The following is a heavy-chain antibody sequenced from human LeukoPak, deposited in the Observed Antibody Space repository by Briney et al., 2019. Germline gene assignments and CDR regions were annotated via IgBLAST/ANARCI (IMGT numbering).Heavy chain of an antibody. J-gene: IGHJ4*02. Sequence: QTGGSLRLSCAASGFTFSSYAMSWVRQAPGKGLEWVSAISGSGGSTYYADSVKGRFTISRDNSKNTLFLQMNSLRAEDTAVYYCAKDLAVGATTFDYWGQGTLVTVSS. CDR3: AKDLAVGATTFDY. CDR1: GFTFSSYA. CDR2: ISGSGGST. D-gene: IGHD1-26*01. V-gene: IGHV3-23*01.